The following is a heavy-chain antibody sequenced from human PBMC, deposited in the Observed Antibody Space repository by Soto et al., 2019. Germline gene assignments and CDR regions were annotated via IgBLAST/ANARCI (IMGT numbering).Heavy chain of an antibody. CDR3: ARGVLAPFDY. J-gene: IGHJ4*02. CDR1: GFNLGSYW. CDR2: INDDGTTL. Sequence: EVQLVESGGGLVQPGGSLRLSCAASGFNLGSYWMHWVRQAPGKGLVWVSRINDDGTTLNYAESVEGRFTISRDDAKSEVYLQMNNLRAEYTAVYYCARGVLAPFDYWGQGALVTVYS. D-gene: IGHD2-8*02. V-gene: IGHV3-74*01.